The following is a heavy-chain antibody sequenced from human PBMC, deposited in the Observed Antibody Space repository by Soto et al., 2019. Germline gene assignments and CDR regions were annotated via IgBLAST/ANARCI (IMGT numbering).Heavy chain of an antibody. D-gene: IGHD3-9*01. CDR2: VSCDGSRQ. J-gene: IGHJ4*02. CDR1: GFTFRTYG. Sequence: AGGSLRLSCAASGFTFRTYGMHWVRQAPGKGLEWVAVVSCDGSRQYYRESVRGRFIISRDNAKNTLYLQMNSLRPEDTAVYFCAKGQIRGRTGSPGYFDSWGQGAVVTVSS. CDR3: AKGQIRGRTGSPGYFDS. V-gene: IGHV3-30*18.